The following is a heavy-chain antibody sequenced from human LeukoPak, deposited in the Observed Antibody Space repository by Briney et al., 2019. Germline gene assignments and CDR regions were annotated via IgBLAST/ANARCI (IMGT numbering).Heavy chain of an antibody. V-gene: IGHV5-51*01. CDR2: IYPGESDT. CDR1: GYSFTRYW. J-gene: IGHJ5*02. D-gene: IGHD2-15*01. Sequence: GESLKISCKGSGYSFTRYWIGWVRQMPGKGLEWMGIIYPGESDTRYSPSFQGQVTISADKSISTAYLQWSSLKASDTAMYYCARRRDCSGGSCYSVPRYNWFDPWGQGTLVTVSS. CDR3: ARRRDCSGGSCYSVPRYNWFDP.